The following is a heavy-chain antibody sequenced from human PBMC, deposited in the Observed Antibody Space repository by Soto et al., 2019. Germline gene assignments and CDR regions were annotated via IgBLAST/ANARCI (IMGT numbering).Heavy chain of an antibody. CDR1: GFTFSGSA. D-gene: IGHD1-26*01. CDR3: TQVYYSYYYGMDV. V-gene: IGHV3-73*01. CDR2: IRSKANSYAT. J-gene: IGHJ6*02. Sequence: GGSLRLSCAASGFTFSGSAMHWVRQASGKGLEWVGRIRSKANSYATAYAASVKGRFTISRDDSKNTAYLQMNSLKTEDTAVYYCTQVYYSYYYGMDVWGQGTTVTVSS.